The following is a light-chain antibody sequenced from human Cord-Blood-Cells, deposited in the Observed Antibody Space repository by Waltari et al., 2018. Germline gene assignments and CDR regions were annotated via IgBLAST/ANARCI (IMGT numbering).Light chain of an antibody. CDR2: EGS. V-gene: IGLV2-23*01. J-gene: IGLJ3*02. CDR1: STDVGRYNL. Sequence: QSALTQPASVSGSPGQSITISCTGTSTDVGRYNLFSWYQQHPVKAPKLMIYEGSKRPSGVSNRFSGSKSGNTASLTISGLQAEDEADYYCCSYAGSRVFGGGTKLTVL. CDR3: CSYAGSRV.